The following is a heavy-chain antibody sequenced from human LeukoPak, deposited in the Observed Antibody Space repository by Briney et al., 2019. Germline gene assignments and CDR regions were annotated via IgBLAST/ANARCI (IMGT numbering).Heavy chain of an antibody. J-gene: IGHJ5*02. CDR2: INHSGST. CDR3: ARLTGYSSESWFDP. D-gene: IGHD3-9*01. CDR1: GGSLSGYY. Sequence: SETLSLTCAVYGGSLSGYYWSWIRQPPGKGLEWIGEINHSGSTNYNPSLKSRVTISVHTSKNQFSLKLSSVTAADTAVYYCARLTGYSSESWFDPWGQGTLVTVSS. V-gene: IGHV4-34*01.